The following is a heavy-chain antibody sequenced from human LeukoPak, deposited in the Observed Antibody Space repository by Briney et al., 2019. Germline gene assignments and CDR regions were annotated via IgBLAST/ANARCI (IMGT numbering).Heavy chain of an antibody. CDR3: ARDLRGSGSYDY. Sequence: GGSLRLSCAASGFTFSSYAMHWVRQAPGKGLEWVAVISYDGSNKYYADSVKGRFTISRDNSKNTLYLQMNSLRAEDTAVYYCARDLRGSGSYDYWGQGTLVTVSS. CDR2: ISYDGSNK. CDR1: GFTFSSYA. D-gene: IGHD1-26*01. J-gene: IGHJ4*02. V-gene: IGHV3-30-3*01.